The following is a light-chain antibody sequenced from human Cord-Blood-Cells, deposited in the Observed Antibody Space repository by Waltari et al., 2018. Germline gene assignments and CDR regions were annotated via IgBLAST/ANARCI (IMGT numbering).Light chain of an antibody. J-gene: IGLJ3*02. CDR2: EGS. CDR3: CSYAGSSTWV. CDR1: SSDVGSYNL. Sequence: QSALTPPASVSGSPGQSITISCTGTSSDVGSYNLASWYQQHPGKAPKLMIYEGSKRPSGVSNRFSGSKSGNTASLTISGLQAEDEADYYCCSYAGSSTWVFGGGTKLTVL. V-gene: IGLV2-23*01.